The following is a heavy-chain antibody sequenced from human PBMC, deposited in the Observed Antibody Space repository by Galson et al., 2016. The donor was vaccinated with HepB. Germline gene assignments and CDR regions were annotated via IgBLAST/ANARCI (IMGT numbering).Heavy chain of an antibody. D-gene: IGHD2/OR15-2a*01. CDR2: ISWDGITT. CDR1: GFTFSDYD. Sequence: SLRLSCAASGFTFSDYDMHWVRQGPGKGLEWVSLISWDGITTYYADSVKGRFTVSRDNSKNSLYLRMSGRTTEDTALYYCVATQNRPLDSWGQGTLVTVSS. CDR3: VATQNRPLDS. V-gene: IGHV3-43*01. J-gene: IGHJ4*02.